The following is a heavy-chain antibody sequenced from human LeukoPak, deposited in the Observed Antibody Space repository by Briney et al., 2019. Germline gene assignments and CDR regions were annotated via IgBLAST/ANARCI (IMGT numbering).Heavy chain of an antibody. Sequence: SETLSLTCAVYGGSFSGYYWSWIRQPPGKGLEWIGYIYYSGSTNYNPSLKSRVTISVDTSKNQFSLKLSSVTAADTAVYYCARWQAPEYDYIWGSYRSKAFDIWGQGTMVTVSS. CDR3: ARWQAPEYDYIWGSYRSKAFDI. J-gene: IGHJ3*02. CDR2: IYYSGST. CDR1: GGSFSGYY. V-gene: IGHV4-59*01. D-gene: IGHD3-16*02.